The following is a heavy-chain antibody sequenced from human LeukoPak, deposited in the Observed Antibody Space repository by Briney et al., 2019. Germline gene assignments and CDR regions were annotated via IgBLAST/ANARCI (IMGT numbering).Heavy chain of an antibody. Sequence: PGGSLRLSCAASGFTFTNFAMHWLRQAPGKGLEWVRVISDDGNNKYFADSVKGRFTISRDNSKNTLYLQMNSLRAEDTAVYYCAKGGPHYGSGSYYAFDYWGQGTLVTVSS. V-gene: IGHV3-30*18. CDR3: AKGGPHYGSGSYYAFDY. CDR2: ISDDGNNK. D-gene: IGHD3-10*01. CDR1: GFTFTNFA. J-gene: IGHJ4*02.